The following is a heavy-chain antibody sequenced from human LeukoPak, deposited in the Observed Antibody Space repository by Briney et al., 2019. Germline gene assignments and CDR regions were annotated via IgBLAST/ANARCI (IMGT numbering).Heavy chain of an antibody. V-gene: IGHV1-69*13. J-gene: IGHJ4*02. CDR2: IIPIFGTA. Sequence: SVKVSCKASGGTFSSYAISWVRQAPGQGLEWMGGIIPIFGTANYAQKFQGRVTITADESTSTAYMELSSLRSEDTAVYYCARDLYYYDSTGPFDYWGQGTLVTVSS. D-gene: IGHD3-22*01. CDR3: ARDLYYYDSTGPFDY. CDR1: GGTFSSYA.